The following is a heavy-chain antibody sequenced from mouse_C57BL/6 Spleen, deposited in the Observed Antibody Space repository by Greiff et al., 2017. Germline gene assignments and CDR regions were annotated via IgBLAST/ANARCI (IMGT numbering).Heavy chain of an antibody. CDR1: GFTFSSYG. Sequence: EVHLVESGGDLVKPGGSLKLSCAASGFTFSSYGMSWVRQTPDKRLEWVATISSGGSYTYYPDSVKGRFTISRDNAKTTLYLQMSSLKSEDTAMYYCARQEDYYGSSSDYWGQGTTLTVSS. CDR2: ISSGGSYT. CDR3: ARQEDYYGSSSDY. J-gene: IGHJ2*01. V-gene: IGHV5-6*01. D-gene: IGHD1-1*01.